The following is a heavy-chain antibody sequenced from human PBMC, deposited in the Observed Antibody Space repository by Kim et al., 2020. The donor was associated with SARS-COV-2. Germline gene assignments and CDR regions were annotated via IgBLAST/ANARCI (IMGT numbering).Heavy chain of an antibody. CDR3: ARGSGWDYYYYMDV. Sequence: GGSLRLSCAVSGFTFSSYWMSWVRQAPGKGLEWVANIKQDGSEKYYVDSVKGRFTISRDNAKNSLYLQMNSLRAEDTAVYYCARGSGWDYYYYMDVWGKGTTVTVSS. CDR2: IKQDGSEK. D-gene: IGHD1-26*01. V-gene: IGHV3-7*01. J-gene: IGHJ6*03. CDR1: GFTFSSYW.